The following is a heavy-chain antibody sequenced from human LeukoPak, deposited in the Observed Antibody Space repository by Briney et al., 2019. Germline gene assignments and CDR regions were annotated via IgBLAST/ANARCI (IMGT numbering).Heavy chain of an antibody. Sequence: SETLSLTCTVSGGSISSYYWSWIRQPAGKGLEWIGRIYTSGSTNYNPSLKSRVTMSVDTSKNQFSLKLSSVTAADTAVYYCARETPIMTAKLFDYWGQGTLVTVSS. CDR1: GGSISSYY. D-gene: IGHD2-21*02. CDR3: ARETPIMTAKLFDY. CDR2: IYTSGST. V-gene: IGHV4-4*07. J-gene: IGHJ4*02.